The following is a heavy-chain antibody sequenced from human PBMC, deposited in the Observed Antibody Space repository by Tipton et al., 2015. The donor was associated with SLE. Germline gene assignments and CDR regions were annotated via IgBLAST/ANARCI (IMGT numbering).Heavy chain of an antibody. V-gene: IGHV3-33*06. CDR1: GFTFSSYS. D-gene: IGHD7-27*01. CDR3: AKGMTPGDSPFDY. Sequence: SLRLSCAASGFTFSSYSMNWVRQAPGKGLEWVAVIWYDGSNKYYADSVKGRFTISRDNSKNTLYLQMNSLRAEDTAVYYCAKGMTPGDSPFDYWGQGTLVTVSS. J-gene: IGHJ4*02. CDR2: IWYDGSNK.